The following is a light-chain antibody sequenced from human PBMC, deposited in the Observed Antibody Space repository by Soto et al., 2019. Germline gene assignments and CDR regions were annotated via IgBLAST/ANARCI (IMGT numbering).Light chain of an antibody. Sequence: QSVLTQPPSVSGAPGQRVTISCTGSSSNIGAGYDVHWYLQLPGTAPKLLIYGNTNRPSGVPDRFSGSKSGTSASLAITGLQAEDEADYYCHSYDSSLSGVVFGGGTKVTVL. V-gene: IGLV1-40*01. CDR3: HSYDSSLSGVV. CDR2: GNT. CDR1: SSNIGAGYD. J-gene: IGLJ2*01.